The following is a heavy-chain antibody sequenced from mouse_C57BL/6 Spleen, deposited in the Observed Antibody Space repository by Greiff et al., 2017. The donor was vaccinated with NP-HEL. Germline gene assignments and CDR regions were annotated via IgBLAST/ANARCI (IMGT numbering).Heavy chain of an antibody. J-gene: IGHJ3*01. V-gene: IGHV5-4*01. CDR1: GFTFSSYA. CDR2: ISDGGSYT. D-gene: IGHD3-3*01. Sequence: EVQRVESGGGLVKPGGSLKLSCAASGFTFSSYAMSWVRQTPEKRLEWVATISDGGSYTYYPDNVKGRFTISRDNAKNNLYLQMSHLKSEDTAMYYCARGGRGFAYWGQGTLVTVSA. CDR3: ARGGRGFAY.